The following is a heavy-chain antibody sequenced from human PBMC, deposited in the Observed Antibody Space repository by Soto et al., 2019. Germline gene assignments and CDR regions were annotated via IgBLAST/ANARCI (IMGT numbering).Heavy chain of an antibody. Sequence: GGSLRLSCAASGFTDSSNYMTWVRQAPGKGLEWVSVIYSGGSTYYADSVKGRFSISRDNSRDTLYLQMNSLRSEDTAVYYCASCLRERLITMVRGVMVGFSGVAFDIWGQGTMVTVSS. CDR2: IYSGGST. D-gene: IGHD3-10*01. CDR1: GFTDSSNY. V-gene: IGHV3-53*05. J-gene: IGHJ3*02. CDR3: ASCLRERLITMVRGVMVGFSGVAFDI.